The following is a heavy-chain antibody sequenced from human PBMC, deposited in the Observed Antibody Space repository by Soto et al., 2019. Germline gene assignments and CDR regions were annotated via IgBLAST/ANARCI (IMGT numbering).Heavy chain of an antibody. J-gene: IGHJ6*02. Sequence: ASVKVSCKASGYTFTRSGISWVRQAPGQGPEWMGWISSYNGDTNYAQKFQGRVTITADESTSTAYMELSSLRSEDTAVYYCARAFYGRNRYYYGMDVWGQGTTVTVSS. CDR2: ISSYNGDT. CDR1: GYTFTRSG. V-gene: IGHV1-18*01. CDR3: ARAFYGRNRYYYGMDV. D-gene: IGHD4-17*01.